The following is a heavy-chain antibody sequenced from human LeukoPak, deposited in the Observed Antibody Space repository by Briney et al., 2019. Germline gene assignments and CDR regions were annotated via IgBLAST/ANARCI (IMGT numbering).Heavy chain of an antibody. CDR3: ARDLLPECELLEWALDY. V-gene: IGHV1-3*01. CDR1: GYRFASYG. CDR2: GNAANCNT. D-gene: IGHD1-26*01. J-gene: IGHJ4*02. Sequence: HRASENVSCKGSGYRFASYGVKWVRQAPGQMSGWMGGGNAANCNTKYSPKFQRRVTITRDTSASTAYMNLSSLRSEDTAVYYCARDLLPECELLEWALDYWGQGTLVTVFS.